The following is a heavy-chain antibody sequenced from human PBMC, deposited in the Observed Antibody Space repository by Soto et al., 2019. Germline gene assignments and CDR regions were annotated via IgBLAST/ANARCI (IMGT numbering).Heavy chain of an antibody. D-gene: IGHD6-13*01. V-gene: IGHV4-59*01. J-gene: IGHJ3*01. CDR2: IYYDGGT. CDR1: GGSFSGYY. Sequence: SETLSLTCAVYGGSFSGYYWSWIRQPPGKGLEWIGYIYYDGGTTYNSSLKSRVTISTDTSRSQLSLQLTSATPADTAVYYCARVLPGIAAAYDAFDVWGQGTMVTVS. CDR3: ARVLPGIAAAYDAFDV.